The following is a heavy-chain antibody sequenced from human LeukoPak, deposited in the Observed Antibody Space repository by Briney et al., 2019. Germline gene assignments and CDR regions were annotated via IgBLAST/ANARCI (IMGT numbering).Heavy chain of an antibody. CDR3: ARGGLEAPYGMDV. J-gene: IGHJ6*02. V-gene: IGHV3-21*01. Sequence: GGSLRLSCAASGFTFSSYSMNWVRQAPGKGLEWVSSISSSSSYIYYADSVKGRFTISRDNAKNSLYLQMNSLRAEDTAVYYCARGGLEAPYGMDVWGQGTTVTVSS. CDR2: ISSSSSYI. D-gene: IGHD1-1*01. CDR1: GFTFSSYS.